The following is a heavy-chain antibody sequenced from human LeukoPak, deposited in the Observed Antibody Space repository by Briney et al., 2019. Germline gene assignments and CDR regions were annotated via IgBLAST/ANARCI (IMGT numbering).Heavy chain of an antibody. CDR3: ARTIAARHKIIDY. Sequence: SETLSLTCTVSGGSMSGYYWTWIRQPPGKGLEWVGYIHYTGSTKYNPSLLGRGTISLDTSNNQFSLRLSSVTAADTAVYYCARTIAARHKIIDYWGQGTLVTVSS. J-gene: IGHJ4*02. CDR2: IHYTGST. CDR1: GGSMSGYY. D-gene: IGHD6-6*01. V-gene: IGHV4-59*01.